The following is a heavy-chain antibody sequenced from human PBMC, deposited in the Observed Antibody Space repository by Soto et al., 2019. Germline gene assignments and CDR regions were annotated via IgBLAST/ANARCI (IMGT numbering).Heavy chain of an antibody. J-gene: IGHJ6*02. CDR3: ARFITGTTNYGMDV. CDR1: GYSFAGYW. CDR2: IDPSDSQT. V-gene: IGHV5-10-1*01. D-gene: IGHD1-7*01. Sequence: PGESLKISCKGSGYSFAGYWITWVRQKPGKVLEWMGRIDPSDSQTYYSPSFRGHVTISVTKSITTVFLQWSSLRASDTAMYYCARFITGTTNYGMDVWGQGTTVNVSS.